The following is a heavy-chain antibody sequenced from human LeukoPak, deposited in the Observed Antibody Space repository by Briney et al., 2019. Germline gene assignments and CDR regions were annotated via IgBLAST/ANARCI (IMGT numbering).Heavy chain of an antibody. D-gene: IGHD6-25*01. Sequence: PGGTLRLSCAASGFTLSEYYMSSIPQAPAKGVEGVLYISSSGSTIYYADSVKGRFTFSRDNAKTSLYLQMNSLRAEDTAVYYCARSGYWGQGTLVTVSS. J-gene: IGHJ4*02. CDR3: ARSGY. CDR1: GFTLSEYY. CDR2: ISSSGSTI. V-gene: IGHV3-11*04.